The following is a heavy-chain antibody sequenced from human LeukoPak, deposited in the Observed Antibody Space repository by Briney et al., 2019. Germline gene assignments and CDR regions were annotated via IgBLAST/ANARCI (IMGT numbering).Heavy chain of an antibody. V-gene: IGHV3-9*03. CDR2: ISWNSGSI. CDR1: GFTFGDYA. CDR3: AQESTSYCSGGSCYSVYMEL. D-gene: IGHD2-15*01. J-gene: IGHJ6*03. Sequence: PGRSLRLTCAASGFTFGDYAMHWVRQAPGKGLEWVSGISWNSGSIGYADSVKGRFTISRYNAKNSLYLQMNSLRAEDMALYYCAQESTSYCSGGSCYSVYMELWRKGPRVTVSS.